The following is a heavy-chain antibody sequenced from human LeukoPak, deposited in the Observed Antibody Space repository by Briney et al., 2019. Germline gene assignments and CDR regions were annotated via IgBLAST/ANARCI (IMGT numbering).Heavy chain of an antibody. V-gene: IGHV3-33*06. Sequence: GGSLRLSCAASGFTFSSYGMHWVRQAPGKGLEWVAVIWYDGSNKYYADSVKGRFTISRDNSKNTLYLQMNSLRAEDTAVYYCAKLWGRGTPYYYYYYMDVWGKGTTVTVSS. CDR3: AKLWGRGTPYYYYYYMDV. J-gene: IGHJ6*03. CDR2: IWYDGSNK. CDR1: GFTFSSYG. D-gene: IGHD2-21*01.